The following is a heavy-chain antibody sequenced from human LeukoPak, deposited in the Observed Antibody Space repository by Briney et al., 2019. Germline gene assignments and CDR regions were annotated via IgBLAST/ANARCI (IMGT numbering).Heavy chain of an antibody. CDR1: GGAISRSYG. CDR2: IYHSGST. J-gene: IGHJ4*02. V-gene: IGHV4-4*02. D-gene: IGHD6-13*01. CDR3: ARSGSAAGSYYCDY. Sequence: SETLSHTCPVSGGAISRSYGWSWVRQPPGKGLEWIGEIYHSGSTNYNPSLKSRVTISVDKSKNQFSLKLSSVTAADTAVNYCARSGSAAGSYYCDYWGQGTLVTVSS.